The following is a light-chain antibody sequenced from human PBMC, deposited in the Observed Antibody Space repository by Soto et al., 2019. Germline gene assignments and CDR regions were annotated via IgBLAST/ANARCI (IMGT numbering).Light chain of an antibody. CDR1: QDISNY. CDR3: QQYDNLPSIT. Sequence: DIQMTQSPSSLSASVGDRVTITCQASQDISNYLKWYQQKPGKAPKLLIYDASNWETGVASRFSRSSSETDVTFPISNLQHEDNATYYCQQYDNLPSITFGQGTRLEIK. J-gene: IGKJ5*01. V-gene: IGKV1-33*01. CDR2: DAS.